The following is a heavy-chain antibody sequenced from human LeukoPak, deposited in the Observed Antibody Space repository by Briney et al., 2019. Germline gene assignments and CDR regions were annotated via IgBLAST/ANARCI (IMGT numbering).Heavy chain of an antibody. CDR1: GGSISSSSYY. CDR2: IYYSGST. V-gene: IGHV4-39*01. Sequence: SETLSLTCTVSGGSISSSSYYWGWIRQPPGKGLEWIGSIYYSGSTYYNPSLKSRVTISVDTSKNQFSLKLSSVTAADTAVYYCARQDTFRRGEIAAAGSFYYYYYYMDVWGKGTTVTVSS. J-gene: IGHJ6*03. CDR3: ARQDTFRRGEIAAAGSFYYYYYYMDV. D-gene: IGHD6-13*01.